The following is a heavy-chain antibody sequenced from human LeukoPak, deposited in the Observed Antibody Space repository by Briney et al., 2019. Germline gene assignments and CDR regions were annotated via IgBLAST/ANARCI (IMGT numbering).Heavy chain of an antibody. V-gene: IGHV1-3*01. CDR3: ARLRYLDWSIDF. CDR2: INVGNGNT. CDR1: GYTFTSYG. D-gene: IGHD3-9*01. Sequence: ASVKVSCKASGYTFTSYGISWVRQAPGQRLEWMGWINVGNGNTKYSQKFQGRVTITRDTSATTVYMELNSLRSEDTAVYSCARLRYLDWSIDFWGQGTLVTVSS. J-gene: IGHJ4*02.